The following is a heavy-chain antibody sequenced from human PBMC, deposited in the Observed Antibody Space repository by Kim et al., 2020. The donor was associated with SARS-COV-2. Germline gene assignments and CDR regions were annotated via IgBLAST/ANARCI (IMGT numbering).Heavy chain of an antibody. Sequence: DSVKGRFTISRDNSKNTLYRQMNSLRAEDTAVYYCAKDRDFLASTSCPDYWGQGTLVTVSS. J-gene: IGHJ4*02. V-gene: IGHV3-23*01. CDR3: AKDRDFLASTSCPDY. D-gene: IGHD2-2*01.